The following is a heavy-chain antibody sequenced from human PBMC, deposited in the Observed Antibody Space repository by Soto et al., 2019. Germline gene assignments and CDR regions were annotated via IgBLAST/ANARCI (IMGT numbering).Heavy chain of an antibody. V-gene: IGHV1-24*01. CDR1: GYTLTELS. CDR2: FDPEDGET. D-gene: IGHD3-22*01. CDR3: ATGYYDSSGPYYFDY. J-gene: IGHJ4*02. Sequence: ASVKVSCKVSGYTLTELSMHWVRQAPGKGLEWMGGFDPEDGETIYAQKFQGRVTMTEDTSTDTAYKELSSLRSEDTAVYYCATGYYDSSGPYYFDYWGQGTLVTVSS.